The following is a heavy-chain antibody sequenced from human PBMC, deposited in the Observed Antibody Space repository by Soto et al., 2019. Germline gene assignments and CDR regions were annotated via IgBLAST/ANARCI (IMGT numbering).Heavy chain of an antibody. CDR2: INAGNGNT. CDR1: GYTFTSYA. Sequence: ASVKVSCKASGYTFTSYAMHWVRQAPGQRLEWMGWINAGNGNTKYSQKFQGRVTITRDTSASTAYMELSSLRSEDTAVYYCARVRGVAGTHEGYYYYGMDVWGQGTTVTVSS. D-gene: IGHD6-19*01. J-gene: IGHJ6*02. CDR3: ARVRGVAGTHEGYYYYGMDV. V-gene: IGHV1-3*01.